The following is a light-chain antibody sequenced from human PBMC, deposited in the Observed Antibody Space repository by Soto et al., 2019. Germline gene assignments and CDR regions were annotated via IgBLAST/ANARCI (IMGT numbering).Light chain of an antibody. CDR3: GAWDTSLTGGV. CDR1: SSNIGSDY. Sequence: QSVLTQPPSVSAAPGQKVTISCSGSSSNIGSDYVSWYQQLPGAAPKLLIYENYERPSGIPDRFSGSKSGTSATLDITGLQTADEADYYCGAWDTSLTGGVFGGGTKVTVL. V-gene: IGLV1-51*02. J-gene: IGLJ2*01. CDR2: ENY.